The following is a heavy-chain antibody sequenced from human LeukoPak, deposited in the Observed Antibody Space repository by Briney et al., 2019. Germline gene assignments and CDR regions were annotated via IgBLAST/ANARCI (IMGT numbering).Heavy chain of an antibody. D-gene: IGHD6-13*01. CDR3: AREGGPGSSSFLAFDI. CDR2: ISWNSGSI. V-gene: IGHV3-9*01. CDR1: GFTFDDYA. Sequence: PGRSLRLSCAASGFTFDDYAMHWVRQAPGKGLEWVSGISWNSGSIGYADSVKGRFTISRDNAKNSLYLQMNSLRAEDTAVYYCAREGGPGSSSFLAFDIWGQGTMVTVSS. J-gene: IGHJ3*02.